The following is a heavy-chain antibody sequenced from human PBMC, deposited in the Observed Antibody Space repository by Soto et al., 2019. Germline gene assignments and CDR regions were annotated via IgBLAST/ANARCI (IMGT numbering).Heavy chain of an antibody. CDR2: VSGSSSYI. V-gene: IGHV3-21*06. CDR1: GFNFRNFN. D-gene: IGHD4-17*01. CDR3: ARDLRGHYGP. J-gene: IGHJ3*01. Sequence: GGSLRLSCEGSGFNFRNFNMIWVRQAPGKGLEWVSSVSGSSSYIYYADSVKGRFTVSRDNANNLVFLQMNGLRLEDTAMYYCARDLRGHYGPWGQGTMVTVSS.